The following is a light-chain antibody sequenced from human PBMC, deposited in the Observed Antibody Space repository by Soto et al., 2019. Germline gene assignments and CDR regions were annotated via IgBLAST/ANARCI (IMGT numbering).Light chain of an antibody. CDR2: GSS. CDR3: QHDSSSGT. Sequence: EIVLTQSPGTLSLSPGERATLSCRASQSVSNNFLSWYQQARGHAPRLLICGSSNGASSIPNRFSSRCSGTYFTLTISILDPEYFAVYCCQHDSSSGTFGQGTKVDI. CDR1: QSVSNNF. J-gene: IGKJ1*01. V-gene: IGKV3-20*01.